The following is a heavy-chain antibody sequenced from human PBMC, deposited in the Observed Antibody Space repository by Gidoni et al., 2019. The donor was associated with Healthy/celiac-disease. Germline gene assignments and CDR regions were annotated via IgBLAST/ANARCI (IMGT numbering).Heavy chain of an antibody. CDR2: INSDGSST. D-gene: IGHD3-22*01. V-gene: IGHV3-74*01. Sequence: EVQLVESGGGLVQPGGSLRLSCAASGFTFSSYWMPWVRQAPGKGLVWVSRINSDGSSTSYADSVKGRFTISRDNAKNTLYLQMNSLRAEDTAVYYCARGGNYDSSGYYFPARVFDYWGQGTLVTVSS. CDR3: ARGGNYDSSGYYFPARVFDY. CDR1: GFTFSSYW. J-gene: IGHJ4*02.